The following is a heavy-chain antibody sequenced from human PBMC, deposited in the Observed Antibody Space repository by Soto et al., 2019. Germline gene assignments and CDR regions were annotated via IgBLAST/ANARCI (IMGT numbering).Heavy chain of an antibody. D-gene: IGHD3-10*01. J-gene: IGHJ3*02. CDR3: ARLPGVRGVFDGFNI. Sequence: GESLKISCKGSGYSFSGYWIGWVRQMPGKGLEWMGVIYPGDSDTRYSPSLQGQVAFSVDKSTNTAYLQWSSLKASDTAMYYCARLPGVRGVFDGFNIWGQGTLVTVSS. CDR2: IYPGDSDT. V-gene: IGHV5-51*01. CDR1: GYSFSGYW.